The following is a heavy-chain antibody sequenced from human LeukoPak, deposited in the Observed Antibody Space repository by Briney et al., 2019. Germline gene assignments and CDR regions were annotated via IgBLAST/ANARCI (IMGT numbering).Heavy chain of an antibody. CDR1: GFTFSSHG. J-gene: IGHJ4*02. CDR2: LTDSGGHT. CDR3: GRIGTVGATDF. V-gene: IGHV3-23*01. Sequence: GGSLRLSCAASGFTFSSHGMIWVRQAPGKGLEWISALTDSGGHTFYSDSVKGRFTISRDNPRNSLYLRMNSLRVEDTAIYYCGRIGTVGATDFWGQGTLVIVSS. D-gene: IGHD1-26*01.